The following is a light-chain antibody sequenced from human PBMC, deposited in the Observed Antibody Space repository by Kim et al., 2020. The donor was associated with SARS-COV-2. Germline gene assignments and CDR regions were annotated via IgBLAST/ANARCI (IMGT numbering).Light chain of an antibody. V-gene: IGKV4-1*01. J-gene: IGKJ1*01. CDR2: WAS. Sequence: DIVMTQSPDSLAVSLGERATINCESSQSVLYSSNNKNYLAWYQQKPGQPPKLLIYWASTRESGVPDRFSGSGSGTDFTLTISRLQAEDVAVYYCQQYYSTPRTFGQGTKVDIK. CDR1: QSVLYSSNNKNY. CDR3: QQYYSTPRT.